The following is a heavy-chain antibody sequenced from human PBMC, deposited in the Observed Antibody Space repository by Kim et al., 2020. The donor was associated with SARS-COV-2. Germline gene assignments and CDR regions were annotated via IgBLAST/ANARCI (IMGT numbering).Heavy chain of an antibody. CDR1: GFTFSSYA. V-gene: IGHV3-23*01. CDR2: ISGSGGST. D-gene: IGHD6-6*01. J-gene: IGHJ4*02. Sequence: GGSLRLSCAASGFTFSSYAMSWVRQAPGKGLEWVSAISGSGGSTYYADSVKGRFTISRDNSKNTLYLQMNSLRAEDTAVYYCAKTDGLQLILYYFDYWGQGTLVTVSS. CDR3: AKTDGLQLILYYFDY.